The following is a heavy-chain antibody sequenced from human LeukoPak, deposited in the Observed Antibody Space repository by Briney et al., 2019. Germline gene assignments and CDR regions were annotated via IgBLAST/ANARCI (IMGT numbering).Heavy chain of an antibody. CDR2: ISSSGSTI. CDR1: GFTFSSYE. Sequence: GGSLRLSCAASGFTFSSYEMNWVRQAPGKGLEWVSYISSSGSTIYYADSVKGRFTISRDNAKNSLYLQMNSLRAEDTAVYYCARGRYSSGRMFDYWGQGTLVTVSS. CDR3: ARGRYSSGRMFDY. D-gene: IGHD6-19*01. V-gene: IGHV3-48*03. J-gene: IGHJ4*02.